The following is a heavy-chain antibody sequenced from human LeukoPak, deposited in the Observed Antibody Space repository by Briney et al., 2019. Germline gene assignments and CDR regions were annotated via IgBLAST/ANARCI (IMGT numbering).Heavy chain of an antibody. CDR1: GGSISSSRYF. CDR3: ACLTTADAFDI. Sequence: SETLSLTCTVSGGSISSSRYFWGWIRQPPGKGLEWIGYIYDSGSTNYNPSLKSRVTISVDTSKNQFSLKLSSVTAADTAVYYCACLTTADAFDIWGQGTMVTVSS. D-gene: IGHD3-22*01. J-gene: IGHJ3*02. V-gene: IGHV4-61*05. CDR2: IYDSGST.